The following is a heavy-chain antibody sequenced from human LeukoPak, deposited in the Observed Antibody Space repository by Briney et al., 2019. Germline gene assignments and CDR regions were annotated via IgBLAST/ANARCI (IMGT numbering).Heavy chain of an antibody. CDR1: GFPFSSYG. J-gene: IGHJ4*02. V-gene: IGHV3-48*02. CDR3: ARDLISGAYTFDY. CDR2: ISSTGFNI. Sequence: PGRSLRLSCAASGFPFSSYGMHWVRQAPGKGPEWVSYISSTGFNIYYADSVKGRFTISRDNAKQSLYLQMNSLRDEDTAIYYCARDLISGAYTFDYWGQGTLVTVSS. D-gene: IGHD1-26*01.